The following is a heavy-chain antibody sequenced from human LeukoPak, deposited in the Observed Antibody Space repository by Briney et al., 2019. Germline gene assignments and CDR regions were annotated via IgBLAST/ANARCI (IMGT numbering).Heavy chain of an antibody. CDR1: GFTFSNSA. CDR2: ISSSSSYI. V-gene: IGHV3-21*01. D-gene: IGHD1-26*01. Sequence: GGSLRLSCAASGFTFSNSAMSWVRQAPGKGLEWVSSISSSSSYIYYADSVKGRFIISRDNAKNSLYLQMNSLRVEDTAVYLCARDEGALSDWGQGTLVTASS. J-gene: IGHJ4*02. CDR3: ARDEGALSD.